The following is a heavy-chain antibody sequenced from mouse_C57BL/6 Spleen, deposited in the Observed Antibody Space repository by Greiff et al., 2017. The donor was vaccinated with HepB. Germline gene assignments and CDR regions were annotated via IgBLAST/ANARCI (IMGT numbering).Heavy chain of an antibody. J-gene: IGHJ4*01. CDR1: GYAFSSSW. CDR2: IYPGDGDT. V-gene: IGHV1-82*01. CDR3: ARETYYYRSTYYAMDY. Sequence: VQLQQSGPELVKPGASVKISCKASGYAFSSSWMNWVKQRPGKGLEWIGRIYPGDGDTNYNGKFKGKATLTADKSSSTAYMQLSSLTSEDSAVYFCARETYYYRSTYYAMDYWGQGTSVTVSS. D-gene: IGHD1-1*01.